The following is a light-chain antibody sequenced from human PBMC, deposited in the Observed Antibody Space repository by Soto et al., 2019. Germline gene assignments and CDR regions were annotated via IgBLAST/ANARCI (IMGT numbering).Light chain of an antibody. CDR2: YNN. J-gene: IGLJ7*01. Sequence: QSVLAQPPSASGTPGQRVTISCSGSSSNLGSNTVNWYQQLPGTAPKLLIYYNNQRPSGVPDRFSGSKSDTSASLAISGLQSEDEADYFCAAWDDSLNGPIFGGGTQLTVL. CDR1: SSNLGSNT. V-gene: IGLV1-44*01. CDR3: AAWDDSLNGPI.